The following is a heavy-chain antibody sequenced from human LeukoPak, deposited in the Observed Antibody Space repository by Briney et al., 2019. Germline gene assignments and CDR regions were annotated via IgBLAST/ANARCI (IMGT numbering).Heavy chain of an antibody. V-gene: IGHV3-23*01. D-gene: IGHD3-10*01. Sequence: GGSLRLSCAASGFTFSTYWMAWVRQAPGKGLEWVSAISGSGGSTYYADSVKGRFTISRDNSKNTLYLQMNSLRAEDTAVYYCASPKGPYYYGSGSYSANWGQGTLVTVSS. CDR1: GFTFSTYW. J-gene: IGHJ4*02. CDR3: ASPKGPYYYGSGSYSAN. CDR2: ISGSGGST.